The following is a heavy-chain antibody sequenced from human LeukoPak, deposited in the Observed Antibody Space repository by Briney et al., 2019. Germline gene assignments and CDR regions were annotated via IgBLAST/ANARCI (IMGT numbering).Heavy chain of an antibody. CDR1: GGSISSGGYY. J-gene: IGHJ5*02. CDR2: IYYSGST. Sequence: SETLSLPFTVSGGSISSGGYYWSWMRQHPGKGLEWIGYIYYSGSTYYNPSLKSRVTISVDTSKNQFSLKLSSVTAADTAVYYCARGPTNTNNWFDPWGQGTLVTVSS. CDR3: ARGPTNTNNWFDP. V-gene: IGHV4-31*03. D-gene: IGHD1-26*01.